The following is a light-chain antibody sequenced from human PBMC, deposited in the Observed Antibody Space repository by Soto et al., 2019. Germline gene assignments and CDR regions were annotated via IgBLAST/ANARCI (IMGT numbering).Light chain of an antibody. V-gene: IGKV3-20*01. CDR2: GAS. CDR3: LQYGGLPRT. Sequence: EIVLTQSPGTLSLFPGERATLSCRASQSVSSSYLAWYQQKSGQAPRLLIYGASSRATGIPDRFSGSGSGTDFTLTIIRLEPEDFAVYFCLQYGGLPRTFGQGTKVDI. CDR1: QSVSSSY. J-gene: IGKJ1*01.